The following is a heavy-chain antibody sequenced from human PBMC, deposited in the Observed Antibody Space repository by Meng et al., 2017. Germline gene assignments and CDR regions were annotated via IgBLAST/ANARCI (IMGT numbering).Heavy chain of an antibody. CDR3: ARVPYDYDSSGLFDY. Sequence: SETLSLTCTVSGGSISSGCYYWSWIRPHPGKGLEWIGYIYYSGSTYYNPSLKSRVTISVATSKNQFSLKLSSVTAADTAVSYCARVPYDYDSSGLFDYWGQGTLVTVSS. CDR2: IYYSGST. D-gene: IGHD3-22*01. V-gene: IGHV4-31*03. J-gene: IGHJ4*02. CDR1: GGSISSGCYY.